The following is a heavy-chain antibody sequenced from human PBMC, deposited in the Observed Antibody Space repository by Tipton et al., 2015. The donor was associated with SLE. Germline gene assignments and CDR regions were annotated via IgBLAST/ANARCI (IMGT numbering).Heavy chain of an antibody. J-gene: IGHJ3*02. CDR3: ARDQPGGLPSDASDI. CDR1: GGSISSSLYF. D-gene: IGHD3-16*01. Sequence: TLSLTCTVSGGSISSSLYFWGWIRQPPGKGLEWIGNIYYSGSTYYMPSLQSRVTISVDTSKNQLSLKLSSVTAADTAVYYCARDQPGGLPSDASDIWGQGTMVTVSS. CDR2: IYYSGST. V-gene: IGHV4-39*07.